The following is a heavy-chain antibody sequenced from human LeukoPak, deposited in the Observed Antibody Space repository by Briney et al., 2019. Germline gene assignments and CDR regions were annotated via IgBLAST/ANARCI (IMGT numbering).Heavy chain of an antibody. V-gene: IGHV4-4*02. D-gene: IGHD1-14*01. CDR3: AREILGGFNPGAY. J-gene: IGHJ4*02. CDR1: LDSTTSNF. Sequence: KPSETRSLTCTVSLDSTTSNFWSWVRQPPGKGLEWIGEIHRSGSPNYNPSLQRRVTISIDRSRNQIALELSSVTAADTAVYYCAREILGGFNPGAYWGQGTLVTVSS. CDR2: IHRSGSP.